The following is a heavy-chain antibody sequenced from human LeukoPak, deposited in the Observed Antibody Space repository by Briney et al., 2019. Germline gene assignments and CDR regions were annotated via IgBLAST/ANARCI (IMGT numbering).Heavy chain of an antibody. D-gene: IGHD2-15*01. CDR2: IYYTGST. V-gene: IGHV4-39*01. Sequence: PSETLSLTCTVSGGSISSDTYYWGWIRQPPGKGLEWIGSIYYTGSTYYNPSLKSRVTISEDTSKNQFSLNLNSVTAADTSLYYRARHKRIWDCSGARRYGWNFDYWGQGTLVTVSS. J-gene: IGHJ4*02. CDR3: ARHKRIWDCSGARRYGWNFDY. CDR1: GGSISSDTYY.